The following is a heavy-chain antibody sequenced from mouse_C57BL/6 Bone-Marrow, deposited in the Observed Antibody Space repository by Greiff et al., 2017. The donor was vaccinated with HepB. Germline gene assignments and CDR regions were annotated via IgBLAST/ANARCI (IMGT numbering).Heavy chain of an antibody. CDR2: IYPGNSDT. CDR3: TRYYGSSHWYFDV. V-gene: IGHV1-5*01. D-gene: IGHD1-1*01. J-gene: IGHJ1*03. Sequence: VQLQQSGTVLARPGASVKMSCKTSGYTFTSYWMHWVKQRPGQGLEWIGAIYPGNSDTSYNQKLKGKAKLTAVTSASTAYMELSSLTNEDSAVYYCTRYYGSSHWYFDVWGTGTTVTVSS. CDR1: GYTFTSYW.